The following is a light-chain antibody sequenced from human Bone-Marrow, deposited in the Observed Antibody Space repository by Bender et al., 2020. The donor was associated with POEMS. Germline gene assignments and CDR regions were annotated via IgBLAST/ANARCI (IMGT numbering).Light chain of an antibody. CDR1: SSDVGAYNF. CDR2: EVS. CDR3: SSHAGRNHFCV. V-gene: IGLV2-8*01. Sequence: QSALTQPPSASGSPGQSVTISCTGTSSDVGAYNFVSWYQQHPGKVPKLMIFEVSERPSGVPDRFSGSKSGNTASLTVSGLRAEDEADYYCSSHAGRNHFCVFGSGTRVTVL. J-gene: IGLJ1*01.